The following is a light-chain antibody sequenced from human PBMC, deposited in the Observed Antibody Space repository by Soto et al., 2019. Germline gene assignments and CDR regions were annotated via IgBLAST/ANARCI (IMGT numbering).Light chain of an antibody. CDR1: QGISSY. V-gene: IGKV1-9*01. Sequence: DIQLTQSPSFLSASVGGRVTITCRANQGISSYLAWYQQKPGRAPKLLIHAASTLQSGVPSRFSGSGFGTEFTLPISSLQPEDFATYYCLQVNSYPLTFGGGTKVEIK. CDR2: AAS. CDR3: LQVNSYPLT. J-gene: IGKJ4*01.